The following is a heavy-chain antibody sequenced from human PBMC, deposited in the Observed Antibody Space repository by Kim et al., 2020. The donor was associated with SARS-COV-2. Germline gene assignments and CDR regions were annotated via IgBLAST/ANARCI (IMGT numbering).Heavy chain of an antibody. V-gene: IGHV3-23*01. CDR2: ISGSGGST. J-gene: IGHJ6*03. CDR1: GFTFSSYA. D-gene: IGHD5-12*01. CDR3: AKGTGRGYDRNLYYYYMDV. Sequence: GGSLRLSCAASGFTFSSYAMRWVRQAPGKGLEWVSVISGSGGSTYYADSVKGRFTISRDNSKNTLYLQMNSLRAEDTAVYYCAKGTGRGYDRNLYYYYMDVWGKGTTVTVSS.